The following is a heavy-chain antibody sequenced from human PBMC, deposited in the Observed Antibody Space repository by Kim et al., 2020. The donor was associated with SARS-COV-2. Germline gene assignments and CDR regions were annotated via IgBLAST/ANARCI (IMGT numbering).Heavy chain of an antibody. V-gene: IGHV1-46*01. D-gene: IGHD3-9*01. Sequence: SYAQKFQGRLTMTRDTSTNKVYMELSSLRSEDTAVYYCARNILGGWYDPWGQGTLVTVSS. CDR3: ARNILGGWYDP. J-gene: IGHJ5*02.